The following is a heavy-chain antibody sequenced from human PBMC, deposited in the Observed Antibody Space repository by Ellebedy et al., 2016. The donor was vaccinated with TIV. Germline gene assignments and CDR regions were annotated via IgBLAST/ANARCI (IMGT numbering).Heavy chain of an antibody. CDR3: ARDLDY. CDR1: GFTFSNYG. Sequence: LSLTXXASGFTFSNYGMLWVRQAPGKGLAWVAVIWYDGSNKYYADSVKGRFTISRDNSKNTLYLQMNSLRAEDTAVYYCARDLDYWGQGTLVTVSS. J-gene: IGHJ4*02. CDR2: IWYDGSNK. V-gene: IGHV3-33*01.